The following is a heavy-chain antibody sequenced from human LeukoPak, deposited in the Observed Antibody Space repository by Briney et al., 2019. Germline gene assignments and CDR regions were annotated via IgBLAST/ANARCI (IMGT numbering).Heavy chain of an antibody. CDR1: GFTFSSYE. J-gene: IGHJ2*01. Sequence: GGSLRLSCAASGFTFSSYEMNWVRQAPGKGLEWVSYISSSGSTIYYADSVKGRFTISRDNAKNSLYLQMNSLGAEDTAVYYCARDFWAHWYFDLWGRGTLVTVSS. V-gene: IGHV3-48*03. CDR2: ISSSGSTI. CDR3: ARDFWAHWYFDL. D-gene: IGHD3-3*01.